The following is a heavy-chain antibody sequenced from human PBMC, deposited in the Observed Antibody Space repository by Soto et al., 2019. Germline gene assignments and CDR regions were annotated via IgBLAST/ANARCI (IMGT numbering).Heavy chain of an antibody. Sequence: SRGGAEVPCRNYVMQLVSKAPGKGLEWVALTSFDGFNQYYGKSVEGRFTISRDNSKNTLYLQMDSLRPEDSAMYFCARAPGRAGIILFGYSGQGTLVTVSA. V-gene: IGHV3-30*03. CDR3: ARAPGRAGIILFGY. J-gene: IGHJ4*02. D-gene: IGHD3-16*02. CDR1: EVPCRNYV. CDR2: TSFDGFNQ.